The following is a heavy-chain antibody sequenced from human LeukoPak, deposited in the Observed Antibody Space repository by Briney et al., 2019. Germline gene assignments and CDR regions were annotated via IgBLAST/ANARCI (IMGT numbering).Heavy chain of an antibody. D-gene: IGHD1-20*01. CDR2: IYHSGST. CDR3: ASRLRGYNWNDAVFDI. J-gene: IGHJ3*02. Sequence: SETLSLTCAVSSYSISSGYYWGWIRQPPGKGLEWIGSIYHSGSTYYNPSLKSRVTISVDTSKNQFSLKLSSVTAADTAVYYCASRLRGYNWNDAVFDIWGQGTMVTVSS. CDR1: SYSISSGYY. V-gene: IGHV4-38-2*01.